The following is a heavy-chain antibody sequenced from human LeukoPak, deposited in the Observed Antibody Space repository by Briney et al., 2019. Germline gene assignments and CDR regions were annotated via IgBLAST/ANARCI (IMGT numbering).Heavy chain of an antibody. CDR1: GGSISSGGYY. J-gene: IGHJ5*02. CDR2: IYYSGST. Sequence: RTWETLSLTRSVSGGSISSGGYYWSWIREHPGRGVEWCGYIYYSGSTYYNPALKTRITISVDTSKNQFSLKLSSVTAADTAVHSCARVDGAYCSSTSCFPWFDPWGQGTLVTVSS. V-gene: IGHV4-31*03. D-gene: IGHD2-2*01. CDR3: ARVDGAYCSSTSCFPWFDP.